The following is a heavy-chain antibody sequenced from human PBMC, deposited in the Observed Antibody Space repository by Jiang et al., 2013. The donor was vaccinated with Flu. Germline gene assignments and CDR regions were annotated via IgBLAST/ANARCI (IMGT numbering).Heavy chain of an antibody. CDR2: IYYSGST. D-gene: IGHD3-3*01. Sequence: GPGLVKPSQTLSLTCTVSGGSISSGDYYWSWIRQPPGKGLEWIGYIYYSGSTYYNPSLKSRVTISVDTSKNQFSLKLSSVTAADTAVYYCARSIRYYDFWSGYFQPTNWFDPWGQGTLVTVSS. CDR3: ARSIRYYDFWSGYFQPTNWFDP. V-gene: IGHV4-30-4*01. J-gene: IGHJ5*02. CDR1: GGSISSGDYY.